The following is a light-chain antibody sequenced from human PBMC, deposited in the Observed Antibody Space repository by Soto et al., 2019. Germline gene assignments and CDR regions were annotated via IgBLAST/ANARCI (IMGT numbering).Light chain of an antibody. J-gene: IGLJ1*01. CDR3: CAYVGARSYV. V-gene: IGLV2-23*01. Sequence: QSVLTQPASVFGSPGQSITISCTVTNNLVSWYQQHPGKAPKVVLYEGTKRPSGVSNRFSGSNSGSTASLTISGLQAEDEAHYFCCAYVGARSYVFGPGTKVTVL. CDR2: EGT. CDR1: NNL.